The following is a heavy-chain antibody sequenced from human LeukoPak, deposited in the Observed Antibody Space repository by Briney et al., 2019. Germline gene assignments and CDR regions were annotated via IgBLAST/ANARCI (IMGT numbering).Heavy chain of an antibody. CDR1: GFTFSTYW. J-gene: IGHJ4*02. V-gene: IGHV3-7*01. CDR3: ARDWNGSGSPNDF. Sequence: GGSLRLSCAVSGFTFSTYWMSWVRQAPGKGLEWVANIKTDGSEKYYVDSVKGRFNISRDNAKNSLYLQMNSLRAEDTAVYYCARDWNGSGSPNDFWGQGTLVTVSS. CDR2: IKTDGSEK. D-gene: IGHD3-10*01.